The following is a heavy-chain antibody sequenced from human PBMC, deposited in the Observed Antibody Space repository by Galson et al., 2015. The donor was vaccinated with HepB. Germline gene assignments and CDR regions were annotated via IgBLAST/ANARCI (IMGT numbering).Heavy chain of an antibody. V-gene: IGHV1-69*13. CDR2: IIPIFGTA. Sequence: SVKVSCKASGGTFSSYAISWVRQAPGQGLEWMGGIIPIFGTANYAQKFQGRVTITADESTSTAYMELSSLRSEDTAVYYCARDKGDDCSSTSCPDYYYYYMDVWGKGTTVTVSS. D-gene: IGHD2-2*01. J-gene: IGHJ6*03. CDR1: GGTFSSYA. CDR3: ARDKGDDCSSTSCPDYYYYYMDV.